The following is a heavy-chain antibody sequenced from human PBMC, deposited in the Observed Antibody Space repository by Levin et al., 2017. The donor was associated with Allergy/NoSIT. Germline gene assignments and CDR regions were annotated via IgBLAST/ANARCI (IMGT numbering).Heavy chain of an antibody. CDR2: IRQDGSEK. CDR1: GFNFNKYW. J-gene: IGHJ5*01. CDR3: ATSTDSGYPLSWFES. Sequence: GGSLRLSCAGSGFNFNKYWMSWVRQAPGKGLEWVANIRQDGSEKYYLDSVKGRFTISRDNAKKSVYLQMTFLSAEDTAMYYCATSTDSGYPLSWFESWGQGTLVSVSS. D-gene: IGHD5-12*01. V-gene: IGHV3-7*02.